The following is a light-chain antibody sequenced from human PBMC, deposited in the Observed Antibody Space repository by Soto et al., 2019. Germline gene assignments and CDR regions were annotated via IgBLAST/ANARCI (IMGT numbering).Light chain of an antibody. CDR2: GAS. CDR3: QRYNNWPLT. J-gene: IGKJ4*01. Sequence: EIVMTQSPATLSVSPGERATLSCRASQGIGSTLAWYQQKPGQTPRLLIYGASTRATGVPARFSGSGSGTDFNLTINSLQSEDFAVYYCQRYNNWPLTFGGGTKVEIK. V-gene: IGKV3-15*01. CDR1: QGIGST.